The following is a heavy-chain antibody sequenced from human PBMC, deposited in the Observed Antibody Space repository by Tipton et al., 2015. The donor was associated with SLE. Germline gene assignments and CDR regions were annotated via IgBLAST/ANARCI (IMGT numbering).Heavy chain of an antibody. J-gene: IGHJ2*01. Sequence: TLSLTCTVSGGYITSDYWSWIRQSAGRGLEWIGRIYSNGDRDSNPSLGSRVPLSLDASRRKVSLRLKSVTAADTAVYYCARGSDGDYVRFFDVWGPGTLVTVSS. CDR3: ARGSDGDYVRFFDV. V-gene: IGHV4-4*07. CDR2: IYSNGDR. D-gene: IGHD4-17*01. CDR1: GGYITSDY.